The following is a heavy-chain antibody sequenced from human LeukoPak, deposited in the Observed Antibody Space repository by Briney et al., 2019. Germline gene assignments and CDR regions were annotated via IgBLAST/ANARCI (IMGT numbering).Heavy chain of an antibody. Sequence: GGSLRLSCAASGFTFTRYWMTWVRQAPGKGLQWVANIKRDGSEKYHVDSVKGRFTISRDNAKNSLYLQMNSLRAEDTAVYYCVRDGAGYYYSDAESDAFDLWGRGSLVTVSS. V-gene: IGHV3-7*01. D-gene: IGHD3-22*01. CDR3: VRDGAGYYYSDAESDAFDL. CDR2: IKRDGSEK. CDR1: GFTFTRYW. J-gene: IGHJ3*01.